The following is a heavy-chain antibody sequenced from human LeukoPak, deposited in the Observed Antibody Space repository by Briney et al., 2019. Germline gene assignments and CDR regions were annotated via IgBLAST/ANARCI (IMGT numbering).Heavy chain of an antibody. D-gene: IGHD3-10*01. CDR1: GYTFTGYY. V-gene: IGHV1-2*02. J-gene: IGHJ4*02. CDR3: ARRLYGSGYSPPFDY. Sequence: ASVKVSCKASGYTFTGYYMHWVRQAPGQGLEWMGWINPNSGDTNYAQKFQGRVTMTRDTSISTAYMELSRLRSDDTAVYYCARRLYGSGYSPPFDYWGQGTLVTVSS. CDR2: INPNSGDT.